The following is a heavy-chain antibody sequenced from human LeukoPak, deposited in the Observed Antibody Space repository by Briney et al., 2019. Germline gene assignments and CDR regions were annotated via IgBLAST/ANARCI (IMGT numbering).Heavy chain of an antibody. J-gene: IGHJ5*02. CDR1: GASVSGSAS. V-gene: IGHV6-1*01. CDR3: ARDPDSSNEWGPFDP. D-gene: IGHD1-1*01. Sequence: SQTLSLTCAISGASVSGSASWNWIRQSPSRGLEWLGRTYYRSKWYSEYATSVKSRISINADTSKNQFSLQLNSVIPEDTAVYSRARDPDSSNEWGPFDPWGQGTLVTVSS. CDR2: TYYRSKWYS.